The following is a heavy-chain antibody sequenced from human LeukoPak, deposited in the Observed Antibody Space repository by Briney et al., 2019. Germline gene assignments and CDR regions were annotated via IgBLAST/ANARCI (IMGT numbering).Heavy chain of an antibody. CDR3: ARGGYSGFDPFDY. Sequence: ASVKVSCKAFGYTFTGYYMHWVRQAPGQGLEWMGWINPISGVTNFAQNFLGRVSMSRDTSIRTAYLDMYSLTFDDTAVFYCARGGYSGFDPFDYWGQGTLVTVSS. J-gene: IGHJ4*02. CDR2: INPISGVT. V-gene: IGHV1-2*02. D-gene: IGHD5-12*01. CDR1: GYTFTGYY.